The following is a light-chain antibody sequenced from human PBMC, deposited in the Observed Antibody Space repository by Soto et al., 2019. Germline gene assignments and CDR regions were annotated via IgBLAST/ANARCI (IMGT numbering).Light chain of an antibody. V-gene: IGKV3-20*01. CDR2: GAS. CDR1: QSVSTTY. CDR3: QQYGPSPRT. J-gene: IGKJ1*01. Sequence: EIVLTQSPGTLSLSPGERATISCRASQSVSTTYLAWYQQKPGQAPRLLIYGASSRAPGIPDRFSGSGSGTDFTLTIRSLEPEDFAVYYFQQYGPSPRTFGQGTKVEIK.